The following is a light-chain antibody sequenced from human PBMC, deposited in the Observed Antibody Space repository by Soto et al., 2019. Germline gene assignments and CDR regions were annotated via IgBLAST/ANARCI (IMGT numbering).Light chain of an antibody. J-gene: IGLJ1*01. CDR3: CSYAGSYTFV. CDR2: DVT. CDR1: SSDVGVYNY. Sequence: VLTQPRSVSGSPGQSVTISCTGTSSDVGVYNYVSWYQQHPGKAPKLMIYDVTKRPSGVPDRFSGSKSANTASLTISGLQAEDEADYYCCSYAGSYTFVFGTGTKVTVL. V-gene: IGLV2-11*01.